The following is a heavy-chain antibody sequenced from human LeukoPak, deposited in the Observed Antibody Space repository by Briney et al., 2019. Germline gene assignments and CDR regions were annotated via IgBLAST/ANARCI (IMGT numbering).Heavy chain of an antibody. V-gene: IGHV4-34*01. CDR3: ASREAEYCSSTSCPTYYYYGMDV. D-gene: IGHD2-2*01. CDR2: INQSGST. CDR1: GGSFSGYY. J-gene: IGHJ6*02. Sequence: SETLSLTCVVYGGSFSGYYWSWIRQPPGKGLEWIGEINQSGSTNYNPSLKSRVTISVDTSKNQFSLKLSSVTAADTAVYYCASREAEYCSSTSCPTYYYYGMDVWGQGTTVTVSS.